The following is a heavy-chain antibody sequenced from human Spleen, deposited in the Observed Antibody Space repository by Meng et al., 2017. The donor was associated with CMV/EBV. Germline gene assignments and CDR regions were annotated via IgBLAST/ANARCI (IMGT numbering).Heavy chain of an antibody. Sequence: ASVKVSCKASDYTFFNYGVTWVRQVPGQRFEWLGWLSGFNSDRNFAQKFRDRLTVIIDTSTNTAYMDLRSLRSDDTAVYYCATKTLGYCSLTRCDAFDIWGQGTMVTVSS. J-gene: IGHJ3*02. CDR1: DYTFFNYG. V-gene: IGHV1-18*04. CDR2: LSGFNSDR. CDR3: ATKTLGYCSLTRCDAFDI. D-gene: IGHD2-15*01.